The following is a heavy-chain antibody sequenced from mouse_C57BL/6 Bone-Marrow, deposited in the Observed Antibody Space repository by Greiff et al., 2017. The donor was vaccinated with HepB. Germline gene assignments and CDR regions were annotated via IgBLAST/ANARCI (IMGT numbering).Heavy chain of an antibody. CDR2: ISDGGSYT. CDR3: ARDLTTVVATNY. D-gene: IGHD1-1*01. Sequence: EVQRVESGGGLVKPGGSLKLSCAASGFTFSSYAMSWVRQTPEKRLEWVATISDGGSYTYYPDNVKGRFTISRDNAKNNLYLQMSHLKSEDTAMYYCARDLTTVVATNYWGQGTTLTVSS. CDR1: GFTFSSYA. V-gene: IGHV5-4*01. J-gene: IGHJ2*01.